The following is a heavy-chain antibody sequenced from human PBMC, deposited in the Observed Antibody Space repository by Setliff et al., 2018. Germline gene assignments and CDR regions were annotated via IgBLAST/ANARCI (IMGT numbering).Heavy chain of an antibody. CDR2: FDPEDGET. CDR3: ARGLPSYYYYYMDV. CDR1: GYTFTSYG. V-gene: IGHV1-24*01. J-gene: IGHJ6*03. D-gene: IGHD5-12*01. Sequence: ASVKVSCKASGYTFTSYGISWVRQAPGKGLEWMGGFDPEDGETIYAQKFQGRVTMTEDTSTDTAYMELSSLRSEDTAVYYCARGLPSYYYYYMDVWGKGTTVTVSS.